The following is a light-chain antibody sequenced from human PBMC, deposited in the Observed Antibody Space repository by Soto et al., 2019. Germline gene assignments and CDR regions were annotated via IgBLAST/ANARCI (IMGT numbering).Light chain of an antibody. CDR2: EVT. J-gene: IGLJ2*01. CDR3: SSYSSSGTLVL. CDR1: SSDVGAYKY. V-gene: IGLV2-14*01. Sequence: QSALTQPASVSGSPGQSITISCTGTSSDVGAYKYVSWYQQHPGKAPKLMIYEVTKRPSGVSNRFSGSKSGNTASLTISVLQAEDEAEYCCSSYSSSGTLVLFGVGTKLTVL.